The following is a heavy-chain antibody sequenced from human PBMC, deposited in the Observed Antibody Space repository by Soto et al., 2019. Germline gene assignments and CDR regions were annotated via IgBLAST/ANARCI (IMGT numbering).Heavy chain of an antibody. CDR2: IYYSGST. D-gene: IGHD3-3*01. CDR1: GGSISSSSYY. V-gene: IGHV4-39*01. Sequence: PSETLSLTCTVSGGSISSSSYYWGWIRQPPGKGLEWIGSIYYSGSTYYNPSLKSRVTISVDTSKNQFSLKLSSVTAADTAVYYCANYNPYYDFWSGYRSFDYWGQGTLVNVSS. CDR3: ANYNPYYDFWSGYRSFDY. J-gene: IGHJ4*02.